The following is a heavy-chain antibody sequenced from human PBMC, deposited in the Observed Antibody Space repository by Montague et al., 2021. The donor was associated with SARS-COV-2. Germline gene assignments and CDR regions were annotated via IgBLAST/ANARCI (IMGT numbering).Heavy chain of an antibody. D-gene: IGHD1-14*01. Sequence: SETLSLTCTVSGASVGSSGWGWIRQSPGKGLEWIGYFYSVGSTDYNPSLKSRATISRDTSKNQFSLKVRSVTAADMAVYYCARETMTADAFDIWGQGTMVTVSS. V-gene: IGHV4-59*02. J-gene: IGHJ3*02. CDR3: ARETMTADAFDI. CDR2: FYSVGST. CDR1: GASVGSSG.